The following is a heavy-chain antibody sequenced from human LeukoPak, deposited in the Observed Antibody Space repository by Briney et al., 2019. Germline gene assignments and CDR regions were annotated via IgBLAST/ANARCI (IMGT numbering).Heavy chain of an antibody. CDR2: ISAYNGNT. Sequence: ASVKVSCKASGYTHTSYGISWVRQAPGQGLEWMGWISAYNGNTNYAQKLQGGVTMTTDTSTSTAYMELRSLRSDDTAVYYCASSAGYDILTAYLLDYWGQGTLVTVSS. CDR3: ASSAGYDILTAYLLDY. D-gene: IGHD3-9*01. CDR1: GYTHTSYG. V-gene: IGHV1-18*01. J-gene: IGHJ4*02.